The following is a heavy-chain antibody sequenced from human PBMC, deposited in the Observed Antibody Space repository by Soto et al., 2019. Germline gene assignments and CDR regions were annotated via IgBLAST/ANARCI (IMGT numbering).Heavy chain of an antibody. D-gene: IGHD2-21*01. V-gene: IGHV1-69*06. Sequence: SVKVSCKASGGTISSYAISWVRQAPGQGLEWMGGIIPIFGTANYAQKFQGRVTITADKSTSTAYMELSSLRSEDTAVYYCASQVGPEVNASQNTNWFDPWGQGTLVTVSS. CDR3: ASQVGPEVNASQNTNWFDP. J-gene: IGHJ5*02. CDR1: GGTISSYA. CDR2: IIPIFGTA.